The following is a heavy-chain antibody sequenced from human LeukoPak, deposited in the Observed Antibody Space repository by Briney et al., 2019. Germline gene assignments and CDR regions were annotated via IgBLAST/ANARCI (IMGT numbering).Heavy chain of an antibody. D-gene: IGHD3-22*01. J-gene: IGHJ5*02. CDR2: ISAYNGNT. CDR1: GFTFTSYG. CDR3: ARGGYYESSGCPWWFDP. Sequence: ASVKVSRKGSGFTFTSYGISGVRQAPGQGLEWMGWISAYNGNTNYAHKIQGRVTMTTDTSTSTAYMELRSLRSDDTAVYYCARGGYYESSGCPWWFDPWGQGTLVTVSS. V-gene: IGHV1-18*01.